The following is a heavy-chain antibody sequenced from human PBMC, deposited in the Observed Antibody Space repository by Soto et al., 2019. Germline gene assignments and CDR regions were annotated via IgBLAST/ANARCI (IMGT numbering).Heavy chain of an antibody. V-gene: IGHV4-4*02. Sequence: QVHLQESGPGLVAPSGTLSLTCTLSGGSVRAPDWWNWVRQSPDKGLEWMAEVHISGHSNYNPSLRSRVSVSIDTSQNHISLNLTSVTAADTAVYYCAREVVAATNWFDPWGQGTLVTVSS. J-gene: IGHJ5*02. D-gene: IGHD2-15*01. CDR2: VHISGHS. CDR3: AREVVAATNWFDP. CDR1: GGSVRAPDW.